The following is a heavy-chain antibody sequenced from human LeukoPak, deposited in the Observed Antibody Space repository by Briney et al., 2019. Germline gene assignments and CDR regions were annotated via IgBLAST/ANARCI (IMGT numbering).Heavy chain of an antibody. Sequence: GASVKVSCKASGYTFTSYGISWVRQAPGQGLEWMGWISAYNGNTNYAQKLQGRVTMTTDTSTSTAYMELRSLRSDDTAVYYCARVWSAAGTNWFDPWGQGTLVTVSS. CDR2: ISAYNGNT. D-gene: IGHD6-13*01. J-gene: IGHJ5*02. V-gene: IGHV1-18*01. CDR1: GYTFTSYG. CDR3: ARVWSAAGTNWFDP.